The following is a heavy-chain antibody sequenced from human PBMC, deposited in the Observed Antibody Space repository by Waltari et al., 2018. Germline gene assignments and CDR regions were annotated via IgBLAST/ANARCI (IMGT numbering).Heavy chain of an antibody. V-gene: IGHV3-30*01. Sequence: QAQLEESGGGVVKPGTSLRLSCAASGFTFRSFAMHWVRQAPGKGLEWVAVISFDGNNKDYADFAEGRFLISRDNSKNTVYLQMKSLRIEDTAVYYCARDWNYNFWSPSYGLDVWGQGTTVTVSS. CDR3: ARDWNYNFWSPSYGLDV. CDR2: ISFDGNNK. D-gene: IGHD3-3*01. CDR1: GFTFRSFA. J-gene: IGHJ6*02.